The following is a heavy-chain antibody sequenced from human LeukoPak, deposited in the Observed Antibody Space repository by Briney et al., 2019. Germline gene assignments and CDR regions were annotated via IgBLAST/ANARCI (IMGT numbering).Heavy chain of an antibody. D-gene: IGHD1-26*01. V-gene: IGHV4-39*07. CDR1: GGSISSSSYY. CDR2: IYYSGST. Sequence: SETLSLTCTVSGGSISSSSYYWGWIRQPPGKGLEWIGSIYYSGSTYYNPSLKSRVTISVDTSKNQFSLKLSSVTAADTAVYYCARDKMKATVGATLLPKKYYFDYWGQGTLVTVSS. CDR3: ARDKMKATVGATLLPKKYYFDY. J-gene: IGHJ4*02.